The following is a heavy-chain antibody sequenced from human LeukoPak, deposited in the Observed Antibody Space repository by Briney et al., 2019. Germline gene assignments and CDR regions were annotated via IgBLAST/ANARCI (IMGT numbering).Heavy chain of an antibody. CDR2: ISAYNGNT. CDR3: ARARSRYDILTGYYIPNLDY. D-gene: IGHD3-9*01. V-gene: IGHV1-18*01. Sequence: ASVKVSCKASGYTFTSYGISWVRQAPGQGLEWMGWISAYNGNTNYAQKLQGRVTKTTDTSTSTAYMELRSLRSDDTAVYYCARARSRYDILTGYYIPNLDYWGQGTLVTVSS. J-gene: IGHJ4*02. CDR1: GYTFTSYG.